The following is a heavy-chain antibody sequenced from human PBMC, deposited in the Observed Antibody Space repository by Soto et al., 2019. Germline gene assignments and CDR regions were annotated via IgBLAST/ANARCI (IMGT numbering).Heavy chain of an antibody. J-gene: IGHJ4*02. CDR2: IIPIFGTA. CDR1: GGTFSSYA. Sequence: GASVKVSFKASGGTFSSYAISWVRQAPGQGLEWMGGIIPIFGTANYAQKFQGRVTITADESTSTAYMELSSLRSEDTAVYYCARDRIGVDGPSDYFDYWGQGTLVTVSS. V-gene: IGHV1-69*13. D-gene: IGHD2-8*01. CDR3: ARDRIGVDGPSDYFDY.